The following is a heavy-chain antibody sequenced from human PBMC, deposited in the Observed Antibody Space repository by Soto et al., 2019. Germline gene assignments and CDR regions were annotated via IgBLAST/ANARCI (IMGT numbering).Heavy chain of an antibody. Sequence: GGSLRLSCAASGFTFSNAWMNWVRQAPGKGLEWVGRIKSKTDGGTTDYAAPVKGRFTISRDDSKNTLYLQMNSLKTEDTAVYYCTTDPGYGDFHYYYYGMDVWGQGTTVTVSS. CDR1: GFTFSNAW. D-gene: IGHD4-17*01. V-gene: IGHV3-15*07. CDR3: TTDPGYGDFHYYYYGMDV. CDR2: IKSKTDGGTT. J-gene: IGHJ6*02.